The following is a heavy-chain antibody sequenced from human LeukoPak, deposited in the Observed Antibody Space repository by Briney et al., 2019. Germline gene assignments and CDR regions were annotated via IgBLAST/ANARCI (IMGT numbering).Heavy chain of an antibody. CDR1: GGSISSGGYS. V-gene: IGHV4-30-2*01. CDR3: AARISTVTTYPFDY. Sequence: SETLSLTCAVSGGSISSGGYSWSWIRQPPGKGLEWIGYIYHSGSTYCNPSLKSRVTISVDRSKNQFSLKLSSVTAADTAVYYCAARISTVTTYPFDYWGQGTLVTVSS. D-gene: IGHD4-17*01. CDR2: IYHSGST. J-gene: IGHJ4*02.